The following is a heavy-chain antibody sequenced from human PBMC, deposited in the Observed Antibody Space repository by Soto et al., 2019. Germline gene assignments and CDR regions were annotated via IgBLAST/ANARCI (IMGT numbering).Heavy chain of an antibody. Sequence: QVQLMQSGAEVKKPGSSVKVSCKASGGTFSTSAISWVRQAPGEGLEWVGGIMPVFATPDYAQKFQGRVTISADEYTTTAYLALTSRTNDDTAVYDCARDKDRQQLGGNYYYILDVLGQGNAITVSS. D-gene: IGHD3-3*02. CDR2: IMPVFATP. CDR1: GGTFSTSA. V-gene: IGHV1-69*12. CDR3: ARDKDRQQLGGNYYYILDV. J-gene: IGHJ6*02.